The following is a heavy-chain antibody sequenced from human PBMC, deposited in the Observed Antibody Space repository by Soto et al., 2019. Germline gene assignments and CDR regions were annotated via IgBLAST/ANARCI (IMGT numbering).Heavy chain of an antibody. J-gene: IGHJ4*02. V-gene: IGHV1-46*01. Sequence: QVFLVQSGAEVKKPGASVKVSCKTSGYTFTTYYMHWVRQAPGQGLEWMGVINPSDGSTYSAQKFQGRVTMTRDTSTSTVYLELSSLRAEDPAMYYCVGDRVGYGDSGDWGQGTLFTVSS. CDR1: GYTFTTYY. CDR2: INPSDGST. D-gene: IGHD4-17*01. CDR3: VGDRVGYGDSGD.